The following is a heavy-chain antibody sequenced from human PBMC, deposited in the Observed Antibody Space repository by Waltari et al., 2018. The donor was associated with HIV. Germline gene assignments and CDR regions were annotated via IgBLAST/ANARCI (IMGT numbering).Heavy chain of an antibody. Sequence: VQSGAELKKPGDSVRVSCKCSGNSSSGHYIHWVRQTPAYEFEGLGWSNPNTGGENYAQKFQGRVTMIRDTSVTATYMNLTALTSADTAVYFCVSSYQRSTGHASAFDIWGQGTVISVSS. CDR2: SNPNTGGE. V-gene: IGHV1-2*02. CDR3: VSSYQRSTGHASAFDI. CDR1: GNSSSGHY. J-gene: IGHJ3*02. D-gene: IGHD2-2*01.